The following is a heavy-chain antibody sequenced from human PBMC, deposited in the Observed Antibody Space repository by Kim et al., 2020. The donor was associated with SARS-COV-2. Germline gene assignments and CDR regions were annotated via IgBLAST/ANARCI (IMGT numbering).Heavy chain of an antibody. V-gene: IGHV3-15*01. J-gene: IGHJ6*02. CDR3: SLYYDFWSGLYYGMDV. Sequence: PVKGRFTISRDDSKNTLYLQMNSLKTEDTAVYYCSLYYDFWSGLYYGMDVWGQGTTVTVSS. D-gene: IGHD3-3*01.